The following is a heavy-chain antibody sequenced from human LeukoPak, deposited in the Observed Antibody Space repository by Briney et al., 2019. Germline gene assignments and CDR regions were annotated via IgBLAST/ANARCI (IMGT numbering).Heavy chain of an antibody. CDR2: IYTSGST. D-gene: IGHD6-19*01. J-gene: IGHJ4*02. CDR3: ARGGVWQWLVPFDY. V-gene: IGHV4-61*02. CDR1: GGSISSGSYY. Sequence: PSQTLSLTCTVSGGSISSGSYYWSWIRQPAGKGLEWIGRIYTSGSTNYNPSLKSRVTISVDTSKNQFSLKLSSVTAADTAVYYCARGGVWQWLVPFDYWGQGTLVTVSS.